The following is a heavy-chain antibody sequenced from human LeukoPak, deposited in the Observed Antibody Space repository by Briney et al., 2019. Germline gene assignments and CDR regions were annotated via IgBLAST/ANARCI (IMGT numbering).Heavy chain of an antibody. CDR2: IYYSGST. V-gene: IGHV4-39*07. J-gene: IGHJ5*02. Sequence: SETLSLTCTVSGGSISSSSYYWGWIRQPPGKGLEWIGSIYYSGSTYYNPSLKSRVTISVDTSKNQFSLKLSSVTAADTAVYYCARGVGYCSGGSCYSPWGQGTLVTVSS. CDR3: ARGVGYCSGGSCYSP. CDR1: GGSISSSSYY. D-gene: IGHD2-15*01.